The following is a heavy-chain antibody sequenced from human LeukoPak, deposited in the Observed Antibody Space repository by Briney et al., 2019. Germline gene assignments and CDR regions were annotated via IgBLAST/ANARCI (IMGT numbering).Heavy chain of an antibody. CDR1: GGSISSSSYY. CDR3: AMGYYMDV. J-gene: IGHJ6*03. V-gene: IGHV4-39*07. D-gene: IGHD1-26*01. CDR2: INHSGST. Sequence: SETLSLTCTVSGGSISSSSYYWSWIRQPPGKGLEWIGEINHSGSTNYNPSLKSRVTISVDTSKNQFSLKLSSVTAADTAVYYCAMGYYMDVWGKGTTVTISS.